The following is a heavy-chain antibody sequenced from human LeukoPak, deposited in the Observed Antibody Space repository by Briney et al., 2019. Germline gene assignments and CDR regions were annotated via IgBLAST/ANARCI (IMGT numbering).Heavy chain of an antibody. V-gene: IGHV3-48*02. CDR3: VRDHDWSFDL. CDR1: GFTFSRFG. CDR2: INSDTNIT. Sequence: GGSLRLSCAASGFTFSRFGMNWVRQAPGKGLEWVSHINSDTNITPYTASVSGRFSISRDNTKNSLYLHVNSLRDEDTAVYYCVRDHDWSFDLWGQGALVTVSS. J-gene: IGHJ4*02. D-gene: IGHD1-1*01.